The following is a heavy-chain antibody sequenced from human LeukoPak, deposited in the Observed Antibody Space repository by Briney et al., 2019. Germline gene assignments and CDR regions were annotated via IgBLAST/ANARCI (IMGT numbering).Heavy chain of an antibody. CDR2: IYYSGST. CDR3: AGGPRLANAFDI. V-gene: IGHV4-39*01. Sequence: PETLSLTCTVSGGSIGTSSYYWGWLRQHPGRGLEWIGSIYYSGSTYYKSSLKSRVTISVDTSKNQFSLKLSSVTAADTAIYYCAGGPRLANAFDIWGQGTMVTFSS. CDR1: GGSIGTSSYY. D-gene: IGHD3-3*02. J-gene: IGHJ3*02.